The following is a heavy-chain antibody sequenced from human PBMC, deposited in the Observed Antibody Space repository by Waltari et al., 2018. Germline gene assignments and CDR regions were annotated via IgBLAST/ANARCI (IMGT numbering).Heavy chain of an antibody. CDR3: ARALSDYDSSGYYANWFDP. CDR2: IVVGSGNT. Sequence: QMQLVQSGPEVKKPGTSVKVSCKPSGFTFTSSAVQWVRQARGQRLEWIGWIVVGSGNTNYAQKFQERVTITRDMSTSTAYMELSSLRSEDTAVYYCARALSDYDSSGYYANWFDPWGQGTLVTVSS. D-gene: IGHD3-22*01. J-gene: IGHJ5*02. V-gene: IGHV1-58*01. CDR1: GFTFTSSA.